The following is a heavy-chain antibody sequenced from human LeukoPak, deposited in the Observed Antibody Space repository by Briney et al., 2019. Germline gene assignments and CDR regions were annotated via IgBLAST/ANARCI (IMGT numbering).Heavy chain of an antibody. J-gene: IGHJ4*02. V-gene: IGHV3-53*01. CDR1: GFTVSSNY. CDR2: IYSGGST. D-gene: IGHD4-23*01. CDR3: AKGPTTVVTTVDY. Sequence: GGSLRLSCAASGFTVSSNYMSWVRQAPGKGLEWVSVIYSGGSTYYADSVKGRFTISRDNSKNTLYLQMNSLRAEDTAVYYCAKGPTTVVTTVDYWGQGTLVTVSS.